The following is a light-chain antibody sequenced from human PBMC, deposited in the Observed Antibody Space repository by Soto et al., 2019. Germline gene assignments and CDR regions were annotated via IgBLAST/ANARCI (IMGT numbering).Light chain of an antibody. Sequence: EIVLTQSPGTLSLSPGEIATLSCRASQYVANYLDWYQQKPGQPPRLLIYNASNRTTGIPAKFSGSGSGTDFTLTISSLEPEDFAVYYCQQRGDWPPITFGQGTRLEIK. J-gene: IGKJ5*01. V-gene: IGKV3-11*01. CDR1: QYVANY. CDR3: QQRGDWPPIT. CDR2: NAS.